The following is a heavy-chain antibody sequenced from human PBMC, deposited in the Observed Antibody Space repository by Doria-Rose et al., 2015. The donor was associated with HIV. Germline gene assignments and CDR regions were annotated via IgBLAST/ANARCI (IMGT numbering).Heavy chain of an antibody. CDR2: MFSDDER. Sequence: ESGPVLVKPTETLTLTCTVSGVSLSSPGMGVSWIRQPPGKALEWLANMFSDDERSYKTSLKSRLTISRGTSKRQVVLTMTDMDPVDTATYYCARIKSSRWYHKYYFDFWGQGTLVIVSA. J-gene: IGHJ4*02. D-gene: IGHD6-13*01. CDR1: GVSLSSPGMG. V-gene: IGHV2-26*01. CDR3: ARIKSSRWYHKYYFDF.